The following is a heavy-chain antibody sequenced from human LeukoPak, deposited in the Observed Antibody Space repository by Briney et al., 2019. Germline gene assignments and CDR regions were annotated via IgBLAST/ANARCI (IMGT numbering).Heavy chain of an antibody. Sequence: GGSLRLSCSASGFTFSSYSMNWVRQAPGKGLEWVSSISHSSSYIYYADSVKGRFTISRYNAKNSLYLQMDSLRAEDTALYYCARWELIDYWGQGTLVTVSS. D-gene: IGHD1-26*01. J-gene: IGHJ4*02. V-gene: IGHV3-21*01. CDR1: GFTFSSYS. CDR3: ARWELIDY. CDR2: ISHSSSYI.